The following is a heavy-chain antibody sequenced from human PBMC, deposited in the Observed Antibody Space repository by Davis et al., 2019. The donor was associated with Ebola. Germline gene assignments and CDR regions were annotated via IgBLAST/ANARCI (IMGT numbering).Heavy chain of an antibody. J-gene: IGHJ4*02. V-gene: IGHV3-23*01. CDR2: ISGSGGST. Sequence: PGGSLRLSCAASGFTFSSYAMSWVRQAPGKGLEWVSAISGSGGSTYYADSVKGRFTISRDNSKNTLYLQMNSLRAEDTAVYYCAKDLGITMIVGVDYWGQGTLVTVSS. CDR3: AKDLGITMIVGVDY. CDR1: GFTFSSYA. D-gene: IGHD3-22*01.